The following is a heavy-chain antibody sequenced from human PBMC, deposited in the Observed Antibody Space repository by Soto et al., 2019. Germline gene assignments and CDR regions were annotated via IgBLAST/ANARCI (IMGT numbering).Heavy chain of an antibody. CDR3: ASPAGGMTTVTTFWYYGMDV. J-gene: IGHJ6*02. CDR1: GGTFSSYA. Sequence: GASVKVSCKASGGTFSSYAISWVRQAPGQGLEWMGGIIPIFGTANYAQKFQGRVATTADESTSTAYMELSSLRSEDTAVYYCASPAGGMTTVTTFWYYGMDVWGQGTTVTVSS. V-gene: IGHV1-69*13. D-gene: IGHD4-4*01. CDR2: IIPIFGTA.